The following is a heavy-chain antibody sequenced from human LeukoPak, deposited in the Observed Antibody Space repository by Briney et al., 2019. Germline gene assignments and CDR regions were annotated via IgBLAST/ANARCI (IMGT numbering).Heavy chain of an antibody. J-gene: IGHJ4*02. CDR3: ARYYDRTGFDY. V-gene: IGHV4-59*08. Sequence: SETLSLTCTVSNGSVRSYYWSWVRQSPGKGLEWIGYIYYSGSTNYNPSLKSRVTISIHTSGNQFSLMLSSVTAADTAMYYCARYYDRTGFDYWGQGTLVTVSS. CDR1: NGSVRSYY. CDR2: IYYSGST. D-gene: IGHD3-16*01.